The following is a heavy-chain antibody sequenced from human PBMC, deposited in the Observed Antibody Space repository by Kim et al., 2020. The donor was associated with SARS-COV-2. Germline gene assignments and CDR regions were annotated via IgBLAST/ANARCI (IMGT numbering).Heavy chain of an antibody. D-gene: IGHD3-22*01. J-gene: IGHJ5*02. CDR2: ISAYNGNT. V-gene: IGHV1-18*01. Sequence: ASVKVSCKASGYTFTSYGISWVRQAPGQGLEWMGWISAYNGNTNYALKLQGRVTMTTDTSTSTAYMELRSLRSDDTAVYYCARSFHYYDSSGQNWFDPWGQGTLVTVSS. CDR1: GYTFTSYG. CDR3: ARSFHYYDSSGQNWFDP.